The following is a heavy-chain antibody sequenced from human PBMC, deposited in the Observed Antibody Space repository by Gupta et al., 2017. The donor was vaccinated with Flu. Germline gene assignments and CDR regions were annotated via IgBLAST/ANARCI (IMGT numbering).Heavy chain of an antibody. CDR1: GFTFSSYD. CDR2: MNPNSGNT. J-gene: IGHJ4*02. V-gene: IGHV1-8*01. CDR3: ARAWDPDNYGYRDKNNFDY. D-gene: IGHD4-17*01. Sequence: QVQLVQSGAEIKKPGASVKVSCRASGFTFSSYDVSWVRQAPGQGLQWMGWMNPNSGNTGYAQKFQGRVTMTRDTSINTAYMELSSLTYEDTAVYYCARAWDPDNYGYRDKNNFDYWGQGTLVTVSS.